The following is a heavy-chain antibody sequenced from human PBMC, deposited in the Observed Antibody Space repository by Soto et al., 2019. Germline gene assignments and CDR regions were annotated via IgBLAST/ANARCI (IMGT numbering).Heavy chain of an antibody. Sequence: QVQLVQSGAEVKKPGASVKVSCKASGYTFTSYGISWVRQAPGQGLEVMGWISTYNGNTHYAQKLQGRVTMTTDTPTGPSNTELRSLRTGDTSGYYCYWGPADIGDRAFDIWGQGTMVTVSS. CDR2: ISTYNGNT. CDR1: GYTFTSYG. D-gene: IGHD2-2*01. V-gene: IGHV1-18*01. J-gene: IGHJ3*02. CDR3: YWGPADIGDRAFDI.